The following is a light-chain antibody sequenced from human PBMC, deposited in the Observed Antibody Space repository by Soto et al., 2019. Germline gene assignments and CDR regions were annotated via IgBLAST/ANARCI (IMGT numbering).Light chain of an antibody. CDR1: QSVNSK. Sequence: EIVMTQSPATLSLSPGERATLSCRASQSVNSKLAWYEQKPGQSPRLLLYHASTSATGIPPTFSGSGSGTEFTLTISSLQSEDFAVYYCQEYNNWPLLTFGQGTRLEIK. CDR2: HAS. J-gene: IGKJ5*01. CDR3: QEYNNWPLLT. V-gene: IGKV3D-15*01.